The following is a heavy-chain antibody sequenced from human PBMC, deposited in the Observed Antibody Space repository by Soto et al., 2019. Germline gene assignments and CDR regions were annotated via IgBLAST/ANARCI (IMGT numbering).Heavy chain of an antibody. V-gene: IGHV5-51*01. CDR3: ARPRKRFGEHHDIYGMDV. Sequence: PGESLKISCKGSGYSFTSYWIGWVRQMPGKGLEWMGIIYPGDSDTRYSPSFQGQVTISADKSISTAYLQWSSLKASDTAVYYCARPRKRFGEHHDIYGMDVWGQGTTVTVSS. D-gene: IGHD3-10*01. CDR1: GYSFTSYW. J-gene: IGHJ6*02. CDR2: IYPGDSDT.